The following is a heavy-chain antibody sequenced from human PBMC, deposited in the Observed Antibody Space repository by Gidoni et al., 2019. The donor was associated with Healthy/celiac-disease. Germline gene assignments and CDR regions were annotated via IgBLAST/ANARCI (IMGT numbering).Heavy chain of an antibody. D-gene: IGHD2-15*01. J-gene: IGHJ3*02. Sequence: QVQLVQSGAEVTKPGASVKVSCQASRYTFTSYAMHWVRQAPGQRLEWMGWINAGNGNTKYAQKFQGRVTITRDTSASTAYMELSSLRSEETAVYYCASGYCSGGSCYNVLNAFDIWGQGTMVTVSS. V-gene: IGHV1-3*01. CDR2: INAGNGNT. CDR1: RYTFTSYA. CDR3: ASGYCSGGSCYNVLNAFDI.